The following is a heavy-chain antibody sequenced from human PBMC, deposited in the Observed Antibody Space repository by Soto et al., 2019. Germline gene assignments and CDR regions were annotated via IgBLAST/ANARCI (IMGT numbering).Heavy chain of an antibody. CDR1: GFTFSSYA. V-gene: IGHV3-23*01. CDR3: ARGRYGGYGQDF. Sequence: GGSLRLSCAASGFTFSSYAMSWVRQAPGEGLEWVSAISGSGGSTYYADSVKGRFTISRDNSKNTVFLQMHSLRAEDTALYYCARGRYGGYGQDFWGQGTLVTVSS. J-gene: IGHJ4*02. D-gene: IGHD4-17*01. CDR2: ISGSGGST.